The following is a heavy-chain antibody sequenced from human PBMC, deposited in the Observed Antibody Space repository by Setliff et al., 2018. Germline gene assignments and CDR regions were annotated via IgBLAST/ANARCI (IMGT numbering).Heavy chain of an antibody. CDR3: ARLGQWRVLGFFDY. D-gene: IGHD6-19*01. J-gene: IGHJ4*02. CDR2: IHQTGST. CDR1: GFSINTAYY. V-gene: IGHV4-38-2*01. Sequence: PSETLSLTCAVSGFSINTAYYWGWIRQPPGKGLEYIGSIHQTGSTNYNPSLKSRVTISTDTSKNQFSLKLTSVTAADTAVYYCARLGQWRVLGFFDYWGQGALVTVSS.